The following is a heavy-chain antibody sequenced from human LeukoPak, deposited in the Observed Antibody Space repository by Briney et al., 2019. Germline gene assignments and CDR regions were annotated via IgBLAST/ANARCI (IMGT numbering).Heavy chain of an antibody. CDR2: IDPNSGDT. CDR3: ARDLIAAAGTTFWDY. CDR1: GYTFNSYV. J-gene: IGHJ4*02. D-gene: IGHD6-13*01. Sequence: ASVKVSCRASGYTFNSYVINWVRQSTGQGLEWMGWIDPNSGDTGYAQKFQGRVTMTRDMSTSTVYMELSSLRSEDTAVYYCARDLIAAAGTTFWDYWGQGTLVTVSS. V-gene: IGHV1-8*01.